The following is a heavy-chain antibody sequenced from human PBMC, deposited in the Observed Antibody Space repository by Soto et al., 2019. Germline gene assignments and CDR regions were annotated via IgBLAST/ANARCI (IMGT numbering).Heavy chain of an antibody. CDR3: ARLARYGDYADVYYYYGMDV. D-gene: IGHD4-17*01. J-gene: IGHJ6*02. CDR1: GYSFTSYW. CDR2: IYPGDSDT. Sequence: GEALKISCKGSGYSFTSYWIGWVRQMPGKGLEWMGIIYPGDSDTRYSPSFQGQVTISADKSISTAYLQWSSLKASDTAMYYCARLARYGDYADVYYYYGMDVWGQGTTVTVSS. V-gene: IGHV5-51*01.